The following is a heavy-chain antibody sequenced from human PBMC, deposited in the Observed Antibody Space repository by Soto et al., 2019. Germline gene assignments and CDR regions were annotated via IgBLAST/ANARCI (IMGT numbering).Heavy chain of an antibody. CDR1: GTLFSGHA. CDR3: ARDYLWLGELLYLSGMDV. V-gene: IGHV3-23*01. J-gene: IGHJ6*02. Sequence: VGSLILSCEASGTLFSGHAMSWVRQAPGKGLEWLASISGDGESSYYADSVKGRFALSRDNAKNSLYLQMNSLRAEDTAVYYCARDYLWLGELLYLSGMDVWGQGTTVTVSS. D-gene: IGHD3-10*01. CDR2: ISGDGESS.